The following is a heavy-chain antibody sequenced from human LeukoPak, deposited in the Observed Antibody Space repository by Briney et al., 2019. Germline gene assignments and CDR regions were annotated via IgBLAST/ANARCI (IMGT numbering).Heavy chain of an antibody. CDR3: VREGRVSGYDFDY. Sequence: GGSLRLSCAASGFTFGSYWMHWVRQAPGKGLMWVSRINSDGSSITYADSEKGRFTISRDNAKNTLYLQMNSLRVEDTAVYYCVREGRVSGYDFDYWGQGDLVTVSS. CDR1: GFTFGSYW. V-gene: IGHV3-74*03. J-gene: IGHJ4*02. CDR2: INSDGSSI. D-gene: IGHD5-12*01.